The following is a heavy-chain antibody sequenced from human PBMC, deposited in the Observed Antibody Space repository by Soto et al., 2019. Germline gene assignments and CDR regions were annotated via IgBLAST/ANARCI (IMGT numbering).Heavy chain of an antibody. Sequence: GESLKISCKGSGYSFTSYWIGWVRQMPGKGLEWMGIIYPGDSDTRYSPSFQGQVTISADKSISTAYLQWSSLKASDTAMYYCARSSSSSWPYYYDGMDVWGQGTTVTVSS. D-gene: IGHD6-6*01. J-gene: IGHJ6*02. CDR3: ARSSSSSWPYYYDGMDV. CDR1: GYSFTSYW. CDR2: IYPGDSDT. V-gene: IGHV5-51*01.